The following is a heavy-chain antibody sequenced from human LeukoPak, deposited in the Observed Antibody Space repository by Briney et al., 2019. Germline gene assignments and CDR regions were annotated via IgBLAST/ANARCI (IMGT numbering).Heavy chain of an antibody. D-gene: IGHD3-10*02. Sequence: PGGSLRLSCVGSGFSFSSYGMTWVRQAPGKGLEWVSAISGSGGSTYYADSVKGRFTISRDNAKNSLYLQMNSLRAEDTAVYYCAELGITMIGGVWGKGTTVTISP. V-gene: IGHV3-23*01. CDR2: ISGSGGST. CDR1: GFSFSSYG. J-gene: IGHJ6*04. CDR3: AELGITMIGGV.